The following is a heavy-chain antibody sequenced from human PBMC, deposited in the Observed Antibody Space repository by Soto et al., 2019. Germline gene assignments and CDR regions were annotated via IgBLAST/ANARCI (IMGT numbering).Heavy chain of an antibody. V-gene: IGHV1-69*13. CDR1: GGTFSSYA. CDR2: IIPIFGTA. D-gene: IGHD3-9*01. CDR3: ARGNYDILTGYSFAGDYYYYGMDV. Sequence: SVKVSCKASGGTFSSYAISWVRQAPGQGLEWMGGIIPIFGTANYAQKFQGRVTITADESTSTAYMEPSSLRSEDTAVYYCARGNYDILTGYSFAGDYYYYGMDVWGQGTTVTVS. J-gene: IGHJ6*02.